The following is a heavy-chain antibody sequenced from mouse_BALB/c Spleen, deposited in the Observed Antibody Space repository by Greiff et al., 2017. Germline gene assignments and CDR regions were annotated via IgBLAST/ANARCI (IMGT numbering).Heavy chain of an antibody. J-gene: IGHJ2*01. V-gene: IGHV1-69*02. CDR3: TRDGNYEYFDY. Sequence: VQLQQPGAELVRPGASVKLSCKASGYTFTSYWINWVKQRPGQGLEWIGNIYPSDSYTNYNQKFKDKATLTVDKSSSTAYMQLSSPTSEDSAVYYWTRDGNYEYFDYWGQGTTLTVSS. CDR1: GYTFTSYW. D-gene: IGHD2-1*01. CDR2: IYPSDSYT.